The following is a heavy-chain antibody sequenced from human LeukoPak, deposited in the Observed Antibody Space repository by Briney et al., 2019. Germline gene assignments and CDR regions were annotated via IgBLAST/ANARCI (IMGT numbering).Heavy chain of an antibody. J-gene: IGHJ4*02. CDR1: GYTFTGYY. CDR3: ARDLFLRPHYASSGYQEYYFDY. CDR2: INPNSGGT. D-gene: IGHD3-22*01. V-gene: IGHV1-2*02. Sequence: GASVKVSCKASGYTFTGYYMHWVRQAPGQGLEWMGWINPNSGGTNYAQKFQGRVTMTRDTSISTAYMELSRLISDDTAVYYCARDLFLRPHYASSGYQEYYFDYWGQGTLVTVSS.